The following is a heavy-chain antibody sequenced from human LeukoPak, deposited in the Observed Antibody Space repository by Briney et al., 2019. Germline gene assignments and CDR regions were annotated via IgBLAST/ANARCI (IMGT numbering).Heavy chain of an antibody. J-gene: IGHJ5*02. CDR1: GLTFSSYS. V-gene: IGHV3-21*01. CDR3: ARDEYCSGGSCYRGGNWFDP. D-gene: IGHD2-15*01. CDR2: ISSSSSYI. Sequence: GGSLRLSCAASGLTFSSYSMNWVRQAPGKGLEWVSSISSSSSYIYYADSVKGRFTISRDNAKNSLYLQMNSLRAEDTAVYYCARDEYCSGGSCYRGGNWFDPWGQGTLVTVSS.